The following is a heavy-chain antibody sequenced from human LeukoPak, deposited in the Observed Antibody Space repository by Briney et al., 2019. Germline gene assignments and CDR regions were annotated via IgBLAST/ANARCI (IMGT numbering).Heavy chain of an antibody. CDR2: IYTSGST. CDR3: ANTMVRGVISRTYFDY. CDR1: GGSTSSGSYY. Sequence: PSETLSLTCTVSGGSTSSGSYYWSWIRQPAGKGLEWIGRIYTSGSTNYNPSLKSRVTISVDTSKNQFSLKLSSVTAADTAVYYCANTMVRGVISRTYFDYWGQGTLVTVSS. D-gene: IGHD3-10*01. V-gene: IGHV4-61*02. J-gene: IGHJ4*02.